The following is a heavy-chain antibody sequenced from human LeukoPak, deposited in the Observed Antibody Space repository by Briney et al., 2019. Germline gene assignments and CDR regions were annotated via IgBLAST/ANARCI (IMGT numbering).Heavy chain of an antibody. V-gene: IGHV1-69*05. D-gene: IGHD6-6*01. Sequence: ASVKVSCQASGGTFSSYAISWVRQAPGQGLKWVGWTIPIFGTANYAQKFQGRGTITTDESTSTAYLELHSLRSEDTAVDYGARDLEYSSSSAIGGWFDPGGQGTLVTVSS. CDR2: TIPIFGTA. J-gene: IGHJ5*02. CDR1: GGTFSSYA. CDR3: ARDLEYSSSSAIGGWFDP.